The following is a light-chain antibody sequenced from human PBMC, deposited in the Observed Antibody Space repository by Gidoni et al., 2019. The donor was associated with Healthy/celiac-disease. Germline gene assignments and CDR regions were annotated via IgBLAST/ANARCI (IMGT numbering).Light chain of an antibody. V-gene: IGKV1-39*01. Sequence: DLQMTQPPSSLSASVGDRVTITCRESQSISSYLNWYQQEPGKAPKLLIYAASSWRSGVPSKLNGSGSGKGFTLTINSLQAEGFASDCCQQGYSTPEGRTFGGGTKVEIK. CDR1: QSISSY. CDR3: QQGYSTPEGRT. J-gene: IGKJ4*02. CDR2: AAS.